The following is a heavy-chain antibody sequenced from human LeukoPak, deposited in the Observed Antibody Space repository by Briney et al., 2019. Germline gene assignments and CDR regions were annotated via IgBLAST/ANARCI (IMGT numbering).Heavy chain of an antibody. D-gene: IGHD3-10*01. V-gene: IGHV4-61*02. CDR2: IYTSGST. CDR1: GGSISSGSYY. CDR3: ARVSGFGDPFDY. Sequence: SETLSLTCTVSGGSISSGSYYWSWIRQPAGKGLEWIGRIYTSGSTNYNPSLKSRVTISVDTSKNHFSLTLSSVTAADTAIYYCARVSGFGDPFDYWGQGTLVTVSS. J-gene: IGHJ4*02.